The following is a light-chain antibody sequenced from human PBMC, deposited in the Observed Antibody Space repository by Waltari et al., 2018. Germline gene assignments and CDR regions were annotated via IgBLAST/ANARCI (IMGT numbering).Light chain of an antibody. CDR2: EVT. V-gene: IGLV2-8*01. J-gene: IGLJ2*01. CDR1: SSDVGTYDY. Sequence: QSALTQPPSASGSPGQSVTISCTGPSSDVGTYDYVSWYQQHPGVAPKLMIYEVTTRPSGVPDRFSGSKSGNTASLTVSGLQAEDEADYYCSSYAGNNNVVFGGGTKLTVL. CDR3: SSYAGNNNVV.